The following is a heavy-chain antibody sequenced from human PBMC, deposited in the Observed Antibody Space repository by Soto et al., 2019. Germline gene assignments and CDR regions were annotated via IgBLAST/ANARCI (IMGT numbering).Heavy chain of an antibody. J-gene: IGHJ6*02. CDR2: IYHSGST. V-gene: IGHV4-38-2*02. CDR3: ARDTSWNEEFDYYYGMDV. CDR1: GYSISSGYY. D-gene: IGHD1-1*01. Sequence: PSETLSLTCAVSGYSISSGYYWGWIRQPPGKGLEWIGSIYHSGSTYYNPSLKSRVTISVDTSKNQFSLKLSSVTAADTAVYYCARDTSWNEEFDYYYGMDVWGQGTTVTVSS.